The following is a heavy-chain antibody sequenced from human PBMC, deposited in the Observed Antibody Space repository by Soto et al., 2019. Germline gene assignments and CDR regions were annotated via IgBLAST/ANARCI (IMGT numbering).Heavy chain of an antibody. CDR1: GGSFSGYY. V-gene: IGHV4-34*01. CDR2: INHSGST. J-gene: IGHJ4*02. Sequence: SETLSLTCAVYGGSFSGYYWSWIRQPPGKGLEWIGEINHSGSTNYNPSLKSRVTISVDTSKNQFSLKLSSVTAADTAVYYCATQHSSGYYFDYWGQGTLVTVSS. D-gene: IGHD6-19*01. CDR3: ATQHSSGYYFDY.